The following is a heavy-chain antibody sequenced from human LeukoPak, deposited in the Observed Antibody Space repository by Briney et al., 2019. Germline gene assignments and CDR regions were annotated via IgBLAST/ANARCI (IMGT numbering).Heavy chain of an antibody. CDR3: ARDVDGGNLFDY. Sequence: SETLSLTCTVSGGSISSSSYYWGWIRQPPGKGLECIGSIYYSGSTYYNPSLKSRVTISVDTSKNQFSLKLSSVTAADTAVYYCARDVDGGNLFDYWGQGTLVTVSS. CDR2: IYYSGST. D-gene: IGHD4-23*01. CDR1: GGSISSSSYY. J-gene: IGHJ4*02. V-gene: IGHV4-39*07.